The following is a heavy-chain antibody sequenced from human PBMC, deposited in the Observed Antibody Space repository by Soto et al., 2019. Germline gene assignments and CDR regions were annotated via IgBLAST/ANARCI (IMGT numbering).Heavy chain of an antibody. CDR2: ISLDGSNK. V-gene: IGHV3-30-3*01. CDR1: GFTFSSFA. D-gene: IGHD3-22*01. J-gene: IGHJ6*02. Sequence: QVPLVESGGVVVQPGVSLRLSCAGSGFTFSSFAMHWVRQAPGQGLGWVASISLDGSNKYYADSVKGRFTISIDNSKNTLYLQMNSLRAEDKAVYYCARDQFWRYYYDSREDLYGMDVWGQGTTVTVSS. CDR3: ARDQFWRYYYDSREDLYGMDV.